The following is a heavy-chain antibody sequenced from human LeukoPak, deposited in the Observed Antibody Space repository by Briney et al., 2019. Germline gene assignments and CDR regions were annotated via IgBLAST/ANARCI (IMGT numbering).Heavy chain of an antibody. CDR2: IYYSGST. V-gene: IGHV4-59*01. J-gene: IGHJ4*02. CDR3: ARGERLSQLLLDY. D-gene: IGHD2-2*01. CDR1: GGSISGYY. Sequence: SETLSLTCTVSGGSISGYYWSWIRQPPGKGLEWIGYIYYSGSTNYNPSLKSRVTISVDTSKNQFSLKLSSVTAADTAVYYCARGERLSQLLLDYWGQGTLVTVSS.